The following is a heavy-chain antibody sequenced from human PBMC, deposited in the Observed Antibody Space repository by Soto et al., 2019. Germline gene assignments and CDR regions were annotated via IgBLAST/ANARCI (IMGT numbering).Heavy chain of an antibody. CDR3: PSSGYRSSDFDH. D-gene: IGHD6-13*01. J-gene: IGHJ4*01. CDR1: HGSVSIDPFY. CDR2: IYYRGNT. Sequence: SETLSLTCTVSHGSVSIDPFYWTWIRQHPGKGLEWIVYIYYRGNTYYRPSLKSRVSISIDTSQNQFSLRLNSVTAADTAVYYCPSSGYRSSDFDHWGQGTLVTVSS. V-gene: IGHV4-31*03.